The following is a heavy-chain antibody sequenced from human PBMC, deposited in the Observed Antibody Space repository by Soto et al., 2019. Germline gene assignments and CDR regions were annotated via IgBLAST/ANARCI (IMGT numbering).Heavy chain of an antibody. D-gene: IGHD3-10*01. Sequence: PSETLSLACTVSCGSMSSYYWSWIRQPPGKGLEWIGYIYYSGSTNYNPSLKSRVTISVDTSKNQFSLKLSSVTAADTAVYYCARDQDYYGSGSYFYWGQGTLVTVSS. CDR1: CGSMSSYY. CDR2: IYYSGST. J-gene: IGHJ4*02. V-gene: IGHV4-59*01. CDR3: ARDQDYYGSGSYFY.